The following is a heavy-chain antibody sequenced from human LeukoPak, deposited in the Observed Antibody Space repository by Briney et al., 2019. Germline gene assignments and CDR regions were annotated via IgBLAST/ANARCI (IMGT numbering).Heavy chain of an antibody. CDR1: GFSFGDFG. V-gene: IGHV3-49*04. J-gene: IGHJ4*02. CDR3: TRGSTVPRAKYYFDY. Sequence: GGSLRLSCTASGFSFGDFGVSWVRQAPGEGLEWVAFIGSEGYGGTTEYAASVKGRFTISRDDSKSIAYLQMNSLKTEDTAVYYCTRGSTVPRAKYYFDYWGQGTLVTVSS. CDR2: IGSEGYGGTT. D-gene: IGHD2-2*01.